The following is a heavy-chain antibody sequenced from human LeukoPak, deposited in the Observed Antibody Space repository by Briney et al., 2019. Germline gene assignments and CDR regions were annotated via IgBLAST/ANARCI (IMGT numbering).Heavy chain of an antibody. CDR3: ARDRCGGHMDV. J-gene: IGHJ6*03. CDR1: GFTFSTYE. Sequence: GGSLRLSCAASGFTFSTYEMHWVGQAKGKGREWVSSIYTTGDTSYPGSVKRRFTISRENAKNSFYLQMNSLRAGDTAVYYCARDRCGGHMDVWGKGTTVTISS. CDR2: IYTTGDT. D-gene: IGHD2-21*01. V-gene: IGHV3-13*01.